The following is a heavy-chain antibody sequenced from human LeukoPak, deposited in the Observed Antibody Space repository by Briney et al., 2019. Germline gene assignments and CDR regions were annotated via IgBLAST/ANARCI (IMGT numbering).Heavy chain of an antibody. Sequence: GRSLRLSCAASGFTFSSYAMHWVRQAPGKGLEWVAVISYDGSNKYYADSVKGRFTISRDNSKNTLYLQMNSLRAEDTAVYYCARDQAPDSSSSELEAFDIWGQGTMVTVSS. CDR1: GFTFSSYA. V-gene: IGHV3-30-3*01. CDR2: ISYDGSNK. CDR3: ARDQAPDSSSSELEAFDI. D-gene: IGHD6-6*01. J-gene: IGHJ3*02.